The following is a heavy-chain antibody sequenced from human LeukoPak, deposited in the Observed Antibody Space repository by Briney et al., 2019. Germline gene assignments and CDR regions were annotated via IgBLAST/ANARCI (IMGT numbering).Heavy chain of an antibody. CDR3: ARSKGDSSSRYFGY. CDR1: GGSFSGYY. J-gene: IGHJ4*02. V-gene: IGHV4-34*01. Sequence: PSETLSLTCAVYGGSFSGYYWSWIRQPPGKGLEWMGEINHSGSTNYNPSLKSRVTISVDTSKNQFSLKLSSVTAADTAVYYCARSKGDSSSRYFGYWGQGTLLTVSS. CDR2: INHSGST. D-gene: IGHD6-6*01.